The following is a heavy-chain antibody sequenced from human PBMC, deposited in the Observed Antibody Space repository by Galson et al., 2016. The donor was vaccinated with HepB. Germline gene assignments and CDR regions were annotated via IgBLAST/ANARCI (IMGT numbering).Heavy chain of an antibody. Sequence: SLRLSCAASGFTVSNNYMTWVRQAPGKGLEWVSVIYSTGSTKYADSVKGRFTISRDSSKNTLYLQMNSLRAEDTAIYYCASAYYHYYYYYAMDVWGQGTTVTVSS. J-gene: IGHJ6*02. CDR2: IYSTGST. D-gene: IGHD3-10*01. CDR3: ASAYYHYYYYYAMDV. CDR1: GFTVSNNY. V-gene: IGHV3-53*01.